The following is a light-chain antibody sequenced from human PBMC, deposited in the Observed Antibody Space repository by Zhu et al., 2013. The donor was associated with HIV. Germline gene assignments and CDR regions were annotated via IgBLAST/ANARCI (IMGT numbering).Light chain of an antibody. CDR3: QMWDYSGDHPV. CDR2: QDS. V-gene: IGLV3-1*01. J-gene: IGLJ3*02. Sequence: SYELTQPPSVSVSPGQTASITCSGEKLGDKYACWYQRKPGQSPVLLIYQDSERPSGIPARFSGSNSGNTATLTISRVEAGDEADYYCQMWDYSGDHPVFGGGTKLTVL. CDR1: KLGDKY.